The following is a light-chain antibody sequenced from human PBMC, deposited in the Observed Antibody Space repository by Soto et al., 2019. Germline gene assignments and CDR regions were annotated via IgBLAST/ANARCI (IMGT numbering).Light chain of an antibody. V-gene: IGKV1-39*01. J-gene: IGKJ4*01. CDR2: AAS. CDR1: QSISSY. Sequence: DIKMTQSPSSLSASVGDRFTIXXRASQSISSYLNWYQQKPGKATKLMXYAASSLQSGVPSRFSGSGSGTDFTLTISSLQPEDFATYYCQQSYGTPTLTFGGGTKVDI. CDR3: QQSYGTPTLT.